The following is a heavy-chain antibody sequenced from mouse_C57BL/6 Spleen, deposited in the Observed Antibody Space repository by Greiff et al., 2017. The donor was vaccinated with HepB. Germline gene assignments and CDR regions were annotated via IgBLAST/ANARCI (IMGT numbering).Heavy chain of an antibody. J-gene: IGHJ1*03. CDR1: GYTFTSYT. D-gene: IGHD1-1*01. V-gene: IGHV1-4*01. Sequence: VQLQQSGAELARPGASVKMSCKASGYTFTSYTMHWVKQRPGQGLEWIGYINPSSGYTKYNQKFKDKATLTADKSSSTAYMQLSSLTSEDSAVYYCARSITTVVEDWYFDVWGTGTTVTVSS. CDR2: INPSSGYT. CDR3: ARSITTVVEDWYFDV.